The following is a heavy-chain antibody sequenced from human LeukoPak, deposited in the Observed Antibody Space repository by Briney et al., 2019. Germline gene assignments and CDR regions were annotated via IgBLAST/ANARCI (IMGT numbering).Heavy chain of an antibody. Sequence: GASVKVSCKASGYTFTGYYMHWVRQAPGQGLEWMGWINPNSGGTNYAQKFQGRVTMTRDTSISTAYMELSGLRSDDTAVYYCARDPGGFGGEYYFDYWGQGTLVTVSS. V-gene: IGHV1-2*02. CDR3: ARDPGGFGGEYYFDY. D-gene: IGHD3-10*01. CDR2: INPNSGGT. CDR1: GYTFTGYY. J-gene: IGHJ4*02.